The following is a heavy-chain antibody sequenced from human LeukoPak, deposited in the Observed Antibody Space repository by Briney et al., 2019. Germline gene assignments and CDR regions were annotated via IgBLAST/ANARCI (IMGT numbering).Heavy chain of an antibody. CDR2: ISTSGDRT. D-gene: IGHD1-26*01. CDR3: ARSAVGTSCCAAVDY. CDR1: GFTFSTYA. J-gene: IGHJ4*02. Sequence: GGSLRLSCAASGFTFSTYAMTWVRQAPGKGLEWVSGISTSGDRTYYADSVKGRFTISRDNSKNTLYLQMNSLRAEDTAEYYCARSAVGTSCCAAVDYWGQGTLVTVSS. V-gene: IGHV3-23*01.